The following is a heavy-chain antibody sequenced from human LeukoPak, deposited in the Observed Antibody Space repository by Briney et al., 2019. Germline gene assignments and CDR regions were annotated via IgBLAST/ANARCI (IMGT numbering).Heavy chain of an antibody. CDR2: ISSSSNTI. Sequence: PGGSLRLSCAASGFTFRDYYMTWIRQAPGKGLEWVSYISSSSNTIYYTDSVKGRFTISRDNAKNSVYLQMNSLRDEDTAVYYCVRDDRAPGYGWFDPWGQGTLVTVSS. J-gene: IGHJ5*02. CDR1: GFTFRDYY. D-gene: IGHD5-12*01. CDR3: VRDDRAPGYGWFDP. V-gene: IGHV3-11*04.